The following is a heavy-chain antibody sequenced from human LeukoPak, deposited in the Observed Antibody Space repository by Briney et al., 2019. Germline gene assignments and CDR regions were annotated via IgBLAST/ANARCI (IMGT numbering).Heavy chain of an antibody. CDR3: STSGSYSNTNFDY. J-gene: IGHJ4*02. Sequence: SVKVSCKASGGTFSGYTISWVRQAPGQGLEWMGRIITILGIANYAQKFQGRVTITADKSTSTAYMKLSSLRSEDTAVYYCSTSGSYSNTNFDYWGQGTLVTVSS. CDR2: IITILGIA. CDR1: GGTFSGYT. V-gene: IGHV1-69*02. D-gene: IGHD1-26*01.